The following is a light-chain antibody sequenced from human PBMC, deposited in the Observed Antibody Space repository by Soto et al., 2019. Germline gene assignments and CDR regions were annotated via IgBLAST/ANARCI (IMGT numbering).Light chain of an antibody. CDR1: QSVSNNY. Sequence: EVVLTQSPGTLSLSPGERATLSCRASQSVSNNYYAWYQQKPGQAPRLLIFGSSDRATGTPDRFSGSGSGTDFTLTISRLEPEDFAVYYCQQYGSSPPYTFGQGTKLDIK. J-gene: IGKJ2*01. CDR3: QQYGSSPPYT. V-gene: IGKV3-20*01. CDR2: GSS.